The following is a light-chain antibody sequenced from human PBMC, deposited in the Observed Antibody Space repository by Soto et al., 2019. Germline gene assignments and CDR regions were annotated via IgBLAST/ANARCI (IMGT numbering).Light chain of an antibody. CDR1: QSVLYSSNNKNY. V-gene: IGKV4-1*01. CDR3: QTYYRVPLT. J-gene: IGKJ4*01. Sequence: DIVMTQSPDSLAVSLGERATINCKSSQSVLYSSNNKNYLAWYQQKPGQPPKLLIYWASTRESGVPDRFSGSGSGTDFTLTISSLQAEDVAVYYCQTYYRVPLTFGGGTKVELK. CDR2: WAS.